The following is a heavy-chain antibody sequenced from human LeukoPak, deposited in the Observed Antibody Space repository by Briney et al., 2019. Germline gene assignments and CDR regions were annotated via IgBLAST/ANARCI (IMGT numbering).Heavy chain of an antibody. CDR3: ARRMVRGAPDY. CDR2: IYHSGST. J-gene: IGHJ4*02. CDR1: GGSFRGYY. D-gene: IGHD3-10*01. Sequence: PPETLSLTCAVHGGSFRGYYWSWIRHPPGKGLEWIGEIYHSGSTNYNTSLKSRVTIPFAASKTKFSCILSSMTAAARAVYCCARRMVRGAPDYWGQGTLVTVSS. V-gene: IGHV4-34*01.